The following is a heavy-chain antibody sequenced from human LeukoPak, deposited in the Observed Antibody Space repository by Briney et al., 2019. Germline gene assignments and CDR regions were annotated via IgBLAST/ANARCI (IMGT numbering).Heavy chain of an antibody. J-gene: IGHJ4*02. D-gene: IGHD5-24*01. Sequence: GGSLRLSCAASGFTFSNYAMSWVRQAPGKGLEWVANIKQDGSEKYYVDSVKGRFTISRDNAKNSLYLQMNSLRAEDTAVYYCARDGDGYNWETFDYWGQGTLVTVSS. CDR2: IKQDGSEK. CDR3: ARDGDGYNWETFDY. CDR1: GFTFSNYA. V-gene: IGHV3-7*01.